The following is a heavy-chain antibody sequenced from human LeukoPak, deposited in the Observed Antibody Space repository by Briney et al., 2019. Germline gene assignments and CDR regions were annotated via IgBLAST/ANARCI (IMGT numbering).Heavy chain of an antibody. CDR3: AGSQWGSSGYDFDY. D-gene: IGHD3-22*01. V-gene: IGHV4-34*01. Sequence: PSETLSLTCAVYGGSPSVYYWSSIRQPPGKGVGWIGEINHSGRANYNPSPKRRATKSVDTSKNQSSLKLSSVTAAHTPLYLLAGSQWGSSGYDFDYWGQGTLVTVSS. J-gene: IGHJ4*02. CDR2: INHSGRA. CDR1: GGSPSVYY.